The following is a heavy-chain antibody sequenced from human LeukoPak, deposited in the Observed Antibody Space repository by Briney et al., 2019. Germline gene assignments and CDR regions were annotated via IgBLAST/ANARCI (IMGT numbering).Heavy chain of an antibody. CDR1: GYTFTSYD. Sequence: ASVKVSCKASGYTFTSYDINWVRQATGKGLEWMGWMNPNSGNTGYAQKFQGRVTMTRNTSISTAYMELSSLRAEDTAVYYCARGGGVWFGELFHDYWGQGTLVTVSS. D-gene: IGHD3-10*01. CDR2: MNPNSGNT. J-gene: IGHJ4*02. CDR3: ARGGGVWFGELFHDY. V-gene: IGHV1-8*01.